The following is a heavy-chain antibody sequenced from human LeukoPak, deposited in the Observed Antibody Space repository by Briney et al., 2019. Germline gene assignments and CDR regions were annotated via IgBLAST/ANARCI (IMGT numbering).Heavy chain of an antibody. CDR1: GGSISSGGYY. V-gene: IGHV4-30-4*01. J-gene: IGHJ6*02. CDR3: ARASTVTTPYYYGMDV. D-gene: IGHD4-17*01. Sequence: PSQTLSLTCTVSGGSISSGGYYWSWIRQPPGKGLEWIGYIYYSGSTYYKPSLKSRVTISVDTSKNQFSLKLSSVTAADTAVYYCARASTVTTPYYYGMDVWGQGTTVTVSS. CDR2: IYYSGST.